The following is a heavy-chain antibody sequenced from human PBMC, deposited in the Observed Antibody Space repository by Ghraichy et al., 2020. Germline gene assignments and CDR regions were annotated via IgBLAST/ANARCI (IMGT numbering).Heavy chain of an antibody. CDR2: IKRDGSEK. V-gene: IGHV3-7*01. CDR3: ARDPKSMGGLI. CDR1: GFTFSSYW. J-gene: IGHJ3*02. D-gene: IGHD2/OR15-2a*01. Sequence: GESLNISCAASGFTFSSYWMSWVRQAPGKGLEWVANIKRDGSEKYYVDSVKGRFTVSRDNAKNSLYLQMNSLRAEDTAVYYCARDPKSMGGLIWGQGTMVTVSS.